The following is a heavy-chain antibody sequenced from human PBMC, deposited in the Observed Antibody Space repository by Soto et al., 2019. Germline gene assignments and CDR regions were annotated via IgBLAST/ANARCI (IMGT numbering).Heavy chain of an antibody. CDR3: AVDIRSRQYKCLVF. J-gene: IGHJ4*01. V-gene: IGHV3-30*03. D-gene: IGHD3-3*01. CDR1: PLSVSRYG. CDR2: ISNDGGTQ. Sequence: PGGSVRLSCAASPLSVSRYGIQWARQAPGKGLDWVAFISNDGGTQYYADSVKGRFSISRDNSMNTVELHMNSLRAADTAIYYCAVDIRSRQYKCLVFCGHATFVTV.